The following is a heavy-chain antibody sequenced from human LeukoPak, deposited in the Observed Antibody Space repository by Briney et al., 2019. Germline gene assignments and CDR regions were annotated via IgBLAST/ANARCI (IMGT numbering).Heavy chain of an antibody. J-gene: IGHJ4*02. CDR2: ISSSGSTI. D-gene: IGHD5-18*01. Sequence: GGSLRLSCAASGFTFSSYEMNWVRQAPGKRLEWVSYISSSGSTIYYADSVKGRFTISRDNAKNSLYLQMNSLRAEDTAVYYCARAGAMVTMEALSYWGQGTLVTVSS. CDR1: GFTFSSYE. V-gene: IGHV3-48*03. CDR3: ARAGAMVTMEALSY.